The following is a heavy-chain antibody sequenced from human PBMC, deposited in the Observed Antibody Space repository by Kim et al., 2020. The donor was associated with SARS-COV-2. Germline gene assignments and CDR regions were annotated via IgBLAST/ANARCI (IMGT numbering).Heavy chain of an antibody. CDR1: GGTFSSYA. J-gene: IGHJ4*02. Sequence: SVKVSCKASGGTFSSYAISWVRQAPGQGLEWMGGIIPIFGTANYAQKFQGRVTITADESTSTAYMELSSLRSEDTAVYYCARDERHYDSSGYYGYWGQGTLVTVSS. V-gene: IGHV1-69*13. CDR2: IIPIFGTA. CDR3: ARDERHYDSSGYYGY. D-gene: IGHD3-22*01.